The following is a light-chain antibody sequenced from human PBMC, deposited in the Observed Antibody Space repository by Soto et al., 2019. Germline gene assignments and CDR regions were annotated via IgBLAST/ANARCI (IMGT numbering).Light chain of an antibody. J-gene: IGKJ1*01. CDR1: QTIRKY. CDR2: TAS. CDR3: QQYYSFPPT. V-gene: IGKV1-39*01. Sequence: EMTQSPSSLSASVGGNVTITCRASQTIRKYLNWYQQKPPKAPKLLIYTASRLHSGVPSRFSGSGSGTDFTLTISCLQSEDFATYYCQQYYSFPPTFGQGTKV.